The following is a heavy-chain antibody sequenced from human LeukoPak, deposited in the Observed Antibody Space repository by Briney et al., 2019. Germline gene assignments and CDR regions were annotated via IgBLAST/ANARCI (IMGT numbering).Heavy chain of an antibody. V-gene: IGHV3-66*01. Sequence: PGGSLRLSCAASGFTVSSNYMSWVRQAPGKGLEWVSVIYSGGSTYYADSVKGRFTISRDNSKNTLYLQMNSLRAEDTAIYYCVRDNAYTFDYWGQGTLVTVSS. CDR2: IYSGGST. CDR3: VRDNAYTFDY. D-gene: IGHD5-24*01. CDR1: GFTVSSNY. J-gene: IGHJ4*01.